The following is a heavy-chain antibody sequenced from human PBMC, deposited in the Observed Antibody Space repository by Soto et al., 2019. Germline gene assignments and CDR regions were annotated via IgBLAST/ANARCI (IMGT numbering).Heavy chain of an antibody. D-gene: IGHD6-13*01. CDR2: ISSSSSYI. J-gene: IGHJ2*01. Sequence: EVQLVASGGGLVKPGGSLRLSCAASGFTFSSYSMNWVRQAPGKGLELVSSISSSSSYIYYADSVKGRFTISGDNAKNAMCLQMNSMRAEDTAVYYCAKSAQQPSYWYFDLWGRGTLVTAS. CDR1: GFTFSSYS. CDR3: AKSAQQPSYWYFDL. V-gene: IGHV3-21*01.